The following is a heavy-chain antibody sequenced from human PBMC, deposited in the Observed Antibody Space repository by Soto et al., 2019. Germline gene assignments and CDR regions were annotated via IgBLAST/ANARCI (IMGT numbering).Heavy chain of an antibody. CDR1: GGSFSGYY. CDR3: ARGPAVVAATARFGMDV. Sequence: QVQLQQWGAGLLKPSETLSLTCAVYGGSFSGYYWSWIRQPPGKGLEWSGEINHSGSTNYNPSLKSRVTISVDTSKNQFSLKLSSVTAADTAVYYCARGPAVVAATARFGMDVWGQGTTVTVSS. J-gene: IGHJ6*02. D-gene: IGHD2-15*01. V-gene: IGHV4-34*01. CDR2: INHSGST.